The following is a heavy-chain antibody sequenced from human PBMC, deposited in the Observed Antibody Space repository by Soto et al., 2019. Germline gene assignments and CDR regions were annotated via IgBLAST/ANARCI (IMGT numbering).Heavy chain of an antibody. V-gene: IGHV1-69*13. CDR2: IIPIFGTA. CDR1: GGTFSSYA. D-gene: IGHD6-13*01. J-gene: IGHJ6*02. Sequence: GASVKVPCKASGGTFSSYAISWVRQAPGQGLEWMGGIIPIFGTANYAQKFQGRVTITADESTSTAYMELSSLRSEDTAVYYCASKLNSSSWYRDYYYYYGMDVWGQGTTVTV. CDR3: ASKLNSSSWYRDYYYYYGMDV.